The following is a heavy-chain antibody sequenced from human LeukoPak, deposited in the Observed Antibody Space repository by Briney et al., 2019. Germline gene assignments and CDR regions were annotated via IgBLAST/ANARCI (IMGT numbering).Heavy chain of an antibody. D-gene: IGHD6-19*01. CDR1: GYTFTDFY. V-gene: IGHV1-69*04. CDR3: ARDLGQQWLFDY. CDR2: IIPILGIA. Sequence: ASVKVSCKTSGYTFTDFYLHWVRQAPGQGLECMGRIIPILGIANYAQKFQGRVTITADKSTSTAYMELSSLRSEDTAVYYCARDLGQQWLFDYWGQGTLVTVSS. J-gene: IGHJ4*02.